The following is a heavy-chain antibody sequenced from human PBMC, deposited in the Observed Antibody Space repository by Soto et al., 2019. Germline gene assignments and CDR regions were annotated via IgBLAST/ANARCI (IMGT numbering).Heavy chain of an antibody. CDR1: GDSITSADYF. J-gene: IGHJ4*02. CDR3: AREPYPAMARKDF. D-gene: IGHD5-18*01. Sequence: TSETLSLTCSVSGDSITSADYFWTWTRQSPGKGLERMGYIFHSGTTYYNPSLKGRLLISIENSKNQFSLRLTSVTAADSPVYFCAREPYPAMARKDFWGPGTLVSVS. V-gene: IGHV4-30-4*01. CDR2: IFHSGTT.